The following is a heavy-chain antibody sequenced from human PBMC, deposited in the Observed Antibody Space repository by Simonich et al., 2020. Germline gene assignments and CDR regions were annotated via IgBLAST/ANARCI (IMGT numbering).Heavy chain of an antibody. Sequence: QVQLQESGSGLVKPSETLSLTCAVSGYSISSGYYWGWIRQPPGKGLEWSGSIYHSGRTYYHPSLNRRVTISVDTSKNQFSLKLSSVTAADTAVYYCARDPGLTGTTSWFDPWGQGTLVTVSS. D-gene: IGHD1-1*01. J-gene: IGHJ5*02. CDR3: ARDPGLTGTTSWFDP. CDR1: GYSISSGYY. V-gene: IGHV4-38-2*02. CDR2: IYHSGRT.